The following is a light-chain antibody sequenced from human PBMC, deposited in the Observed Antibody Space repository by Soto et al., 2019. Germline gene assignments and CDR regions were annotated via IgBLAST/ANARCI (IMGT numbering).Light chain of an antibody. CDR3: QHYQRYPPS. CDR1: HPININ. Sequence: DIQMTQSPSSRSASVRDRVTITCRASHPININLVWFQQKPGKAPKSLIYTATNLQSGVPSRFSGSGGGTDSSLTISSLQPEDVATYYCQHYQRYPPSFGGGTKVDIK. V-gene: IGKV1-16*01. CDR2: TAT. J-gene: IGKJ4*01.